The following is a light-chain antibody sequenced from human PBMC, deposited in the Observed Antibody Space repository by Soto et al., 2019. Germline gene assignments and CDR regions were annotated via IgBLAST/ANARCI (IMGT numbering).Light chain of an antibody. CDR2: KAS. Sequence: DVVMTQSPLSLPVTLEQPASISCRSSQSLVYRDGNAYLNWFQQRPGQSPRRRIYKASRRDSGVTASFSGSGSGQDFTMEINRVEAEDVGVYYCMQGTHWPPTFGRGTRVEIK. CDR1: QSLVYRDGNAY. J-gene: IGKJ1*01. V-gene: IGKV2-30*01. CDR3: MQGTHWPPT.